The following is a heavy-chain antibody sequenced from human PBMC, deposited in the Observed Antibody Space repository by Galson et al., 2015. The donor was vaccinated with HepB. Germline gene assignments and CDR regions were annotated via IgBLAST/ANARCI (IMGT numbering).Heavy chain of an antibody. D-gene: IGHD2-2*01. CDR1: GGSISSGGYS. CDR2: IYHSGST. J-gene: IGHJ4*02. V-gene: IGHV4-30-2*01. Sequence: LSLTCAVSGGSISSGGYSWSWLRQPPGKGLEWIGCIYHSGSTYYNPSLKSRVTISVDRSKNQFSLKLSSVTAADTAVYYCARGRYCSSTSCYFLFDYWGQGTLVTVSS. CDR3: ARGRYCSSTSCYFLFDY.